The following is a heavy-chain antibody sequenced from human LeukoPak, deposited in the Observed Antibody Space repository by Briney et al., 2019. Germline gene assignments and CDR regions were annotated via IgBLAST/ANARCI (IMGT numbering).Heavy chain of an antibody. V-gene: IGHV3-21*01. Sequence: GGSLRLSCAASGFTFSSYSMNWVRQAPGKGLEWVSSISTSSTYIYYADSVKGRFTISRDNAKNSLYLQMNSLRAEDTAVYYCASRYCNAGSCYFDYWGQGTLVTVSS. J-gene: IGHJ4*02. CDR2: ISTSSTYI. CDR1: GFTFSSYS. D-gene: IGHD2-15*01. CDR3: ASRYCNAGSCYFDY.